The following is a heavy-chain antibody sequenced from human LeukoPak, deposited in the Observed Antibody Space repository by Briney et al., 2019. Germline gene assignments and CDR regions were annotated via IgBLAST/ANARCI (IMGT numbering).Heavy chain of an antibody. J-gene: IGHJ4*02. V-gene: IGHV1-46*03. Sequence: ASVKVSCKASGYTFTSYYMHWVRQAPGQGLEWMGIINPSGGSTSYAQKFQGRVTMTRDTSTSTVYMELSSLRSEDTAVYYCARDLKGPINGVSAFFDYWGKGTLVTVSS. D-gene: IGHD2-8*01. CDR1: GYTFTSYY. CDR3: ARDLKGPINGVSAFFDY. CDR2: INPSGGST.